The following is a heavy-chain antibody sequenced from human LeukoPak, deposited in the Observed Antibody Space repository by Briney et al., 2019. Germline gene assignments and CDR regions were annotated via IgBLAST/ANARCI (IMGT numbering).Heavy chain of an antibody. D-gene: IGHD5-12*01. CDR1: GFTFSSYA. Sequence: GGSLRLSCAASGFTFSSYAMSWVRQAPGKGLEWVSGISGSGDNTYYADSVKGRFTISRDNSKNTLYLQMNSLRAEDTAVYYCAREGPRGYGIFDYWGQGTLVTVSS. V-gene: IGHV3-23*01. CDR2: ISGSGDNT. J-gene: IGHJ4*02. CDR3: AREGPRGYGIFDY.